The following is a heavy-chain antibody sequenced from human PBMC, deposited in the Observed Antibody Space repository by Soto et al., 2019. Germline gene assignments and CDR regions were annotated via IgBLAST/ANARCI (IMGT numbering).Heavy chain of an antibody. CDR1: GYRFTSYW. V-gene: IGHV5-10-1*01. Sequence: GESLKTYCKGPGYRFTSYWISWVRQMPGKGLEGMGWLDPRDPYTNYRPSFQGHVTISADKSISTAYPQLSSLKASDTAMYCCAGHTGGDYCYYGMDVWGENTTDPVPS. CDR3: AGHTGGDYCYYGMDV. J-gene: IGHJ6*02. CDR2: LDPRDPYT. D-gene: IGHD5-18*01.